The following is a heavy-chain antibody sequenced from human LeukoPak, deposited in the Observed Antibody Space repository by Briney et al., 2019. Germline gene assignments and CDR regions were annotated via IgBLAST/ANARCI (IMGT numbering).Heavy chain of an antibody. CDR1: GGSISSYY. D-gene: IGHD5-24*01. V-gene: IGHV4-59*01. J-gene: IGHJ4*02. CDR3: ASRRDGYNGIDY. Sequence: SETLSLTCTVSGGSISSYYWSWIRQPPEKGVEWIGYIYYSGSTNYNPSLKSRVTISVDTSKNQFSLKLSSVTAADTAVYYCASRRDGYNGIDYWGQGTLVTVSS. CDR2: IYYSGST.